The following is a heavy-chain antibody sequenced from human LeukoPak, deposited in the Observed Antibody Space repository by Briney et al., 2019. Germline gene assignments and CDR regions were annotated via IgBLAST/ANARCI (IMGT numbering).Heavy chain of an antibody. J-gene: IGHJ4*02. CDR1: GFTFSSYW. V-gene: IGHV3-7*01. CDR2: IKQDGTET. Sequence: GGSLRLSCAASGFTFSSYWMNWVRQAPGKGLEWVAIIKQDGTETFYVDSVKGRSTISRDNVKNSLYLQMNSLRIEDAAVYYCMGGRGWLPENWGQGTLVTVSS. CDR3: MGGRGWLPEN. D-gene: IGHD3-22*01.